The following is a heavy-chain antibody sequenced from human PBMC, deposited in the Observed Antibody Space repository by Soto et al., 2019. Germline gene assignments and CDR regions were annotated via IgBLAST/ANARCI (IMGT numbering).Heavy chain of an antibody. V-gene: IGHV4-30-4*01. CDR3: ANLTFGADIGD. Sequence: TYSLHGSASGTGENHSGWARQPPGKGLEWIGYIYYNGNTYYSQSLKSRVTISVDTSKNQFSCKLSFVTVSDMAVYYCANLTFGADIGDWGEGTVVT. D-gene: IGHD1-26*01. CDR1: GSASGTGENH. CDR2: IYYNGNT. J-gene: IGHJ4*02.